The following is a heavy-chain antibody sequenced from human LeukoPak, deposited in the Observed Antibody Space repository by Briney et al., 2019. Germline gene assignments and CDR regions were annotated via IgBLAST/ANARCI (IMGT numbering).Heavy chain of an antibody. V-gene: IGHV4-59*01. CDR1: GGSIRSYY. CDR3: ARVVYSGSYRFFDL. D-gene: IGHD1-26*01. J-gene: IGHJ2*01. CDR2: ISYIGNT. Sequence: SETLSLTCTVSGGSIRSYYWSWIRQPPGKGLEWIGYISYIGNTNYNPSLQSRVTISVDTSKNQFSLKLSSVTAADTAVYYCARVVYSGSYRFFDLWGRGTLATVSS.